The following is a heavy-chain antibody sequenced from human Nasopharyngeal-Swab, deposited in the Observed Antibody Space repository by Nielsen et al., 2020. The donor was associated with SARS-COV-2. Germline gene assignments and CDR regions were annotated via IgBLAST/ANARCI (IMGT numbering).Heavy chain of an antibody. D-gene: IGHD3-9*01. Sequence: GESLKISCAASGFTFSSYSMNWVRQAPGKGREWVSSISSSSSYIYYADSVKGRFTISRDNAKNSLYLQMNSLRAEDTAVYYCATYYDILTGYSEAFDIWGQGTMVTVSS. V-gene: IGHV3-21*01. CDR1: GFTFSSYS. CDR2: ISSSSSYI. CDR3: ATYYDILTGYSEAFDI. J-gene: IGHJ3*02.